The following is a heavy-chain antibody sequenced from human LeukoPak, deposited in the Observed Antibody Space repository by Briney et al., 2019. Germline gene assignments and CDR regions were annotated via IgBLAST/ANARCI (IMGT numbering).Heavy chain of an antibody. CDR3: ARGEYYDILTGLVFDY. CDR2: IYTSGIT. V-gene: IGHV4-61*02. Sequence: LSLTCTVSGGSVSSGSYYWSWIRQPAGKGLEWIGRIYTSGITNYDPSLKSRFTMSVDTSKNQFSLKLSSVTAADTAVYYCARGEYYDILTGLVFDYWGQGTLVTVSS. J-gene: IGHJ4*02. CDR1: GGSVSSGSYY. D-gene: IGHD3-9*01.